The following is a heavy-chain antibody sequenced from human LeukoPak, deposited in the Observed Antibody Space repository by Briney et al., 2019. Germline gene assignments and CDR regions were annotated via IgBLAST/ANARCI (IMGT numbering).Heavy chain of an antibody. CDR2: IYYSGST. J-gene: IGHJ6*03. Sequence: PSETLSLTCTVSGGSISSYYWSWIRQPPGKGLEWIGYIYYSGSTNYNPSLKSRVTISVDTSKNQFSLKLSSVTAADTAVYYCARDAYYDFWSAISTGHYYYYYMDVWGKGTTVTVSS. D-gene: IGHD3-3*01. V-gene: IGHV4-59*01. CDR3: ARDAYYDFWSAISTGHYYYYYMDV. CDR1: GGSISSYY.